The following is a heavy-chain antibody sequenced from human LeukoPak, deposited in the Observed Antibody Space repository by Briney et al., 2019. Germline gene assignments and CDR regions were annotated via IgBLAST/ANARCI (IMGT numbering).Heavy chain of an antibody. CDR1: GFSFSSHT. V-gene: IGHV3-21*01. D-gene: IGHD4-17*01. CDR2: ISSSGSSI. CDR3: ATLTTVTHDAFDI. Sequence: GGFLRLSCAASGFSFSSHTINWVRQAPGKGLEWVSSISSSGSSIYYADSLRGRFTISRDNAKNSLFLQMHSLRAEDTAVYYCATLTTVTHDAFDIWGQGTMVTVSS. J-gene: IGHJ3*02.